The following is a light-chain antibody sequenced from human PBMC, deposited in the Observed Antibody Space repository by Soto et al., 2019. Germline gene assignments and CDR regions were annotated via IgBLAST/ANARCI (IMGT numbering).Light chain of an antibody. Sequence: EIVMTQSPATLSVSPGERATLSCRASQSVSSNLAWYQQKPGQAPRLLIYGAYTRATGIPARFSGSGSGTEFTLTISSLQSEDFAVYYCQQYNNWPPHKGHTFGQGTKLEIK. CDR2: GAY. CDR3: QQYNNWPPHKGHT. CDR1: QSVSSN. V-gene: IGKV3-15*01. J-gene: IGKJ2*01.